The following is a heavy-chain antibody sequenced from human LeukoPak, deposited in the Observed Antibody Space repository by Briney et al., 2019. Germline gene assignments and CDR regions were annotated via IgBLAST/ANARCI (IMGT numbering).Heavy chain of an antibody. CDR1: GFTFSSYE. V-gene: IGHV3-48*03. CDR2: ISSGGSTI. D-gene: IGHD2-2*01. CDR3: ARDRADYCSSASCPQDY. J-gene: IGHJ4*02. Sequence: PGGSLRLSCAASGFTFSSYEMNWVRQAPGKGLEWVSYISSGGSTIYYADSVKGRFTISRDNAKNSLYLQMNSLSAEDTAVYYCARDRADYCSSASCPQDYWGQGTLVTVSS.